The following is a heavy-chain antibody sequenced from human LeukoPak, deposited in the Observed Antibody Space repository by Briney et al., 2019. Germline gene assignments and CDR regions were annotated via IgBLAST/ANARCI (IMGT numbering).Heavy chain of an antibody. CDR3: AKDRANYFDY. Sequence: GGSLRLSCVGSEFTFSSYNMNWVRQAPGKGLEWVSSISGSSTYIYYADSVKGRFTISRDNAKNTLYLQMNSLRAEDTAVYYCAKDRANYFDYWGQGTLVTVSS. CDR2: ISGSSTYI. CDR1: EFTFSSYN. J-gene: IGHJ4*02. V-gene: IGHV3-21*04.